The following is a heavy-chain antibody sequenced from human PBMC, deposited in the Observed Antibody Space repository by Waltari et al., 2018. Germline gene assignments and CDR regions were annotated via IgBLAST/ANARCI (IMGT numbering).Heavy chain of an antibody. V-gene: IGHV4-34*01. Sequence: QVQLQQWGAGLLKPSETLSLTCAVYGGXXXGYYWSWIRQPPGKGLEWIGEINHSGSTNYNPSLKSRVTISVDTSKNQFSLKLSSVTAADTAVYYCARGDIVVVVAAHAFDIWGQGTMV. CDR3: ARGDIVVVVAAHAFDI. J-gene: IGHJ3*02. CDR1: GGXXXGYY. D-gene: IGHD2-15*01. CDR2: INHSGST.